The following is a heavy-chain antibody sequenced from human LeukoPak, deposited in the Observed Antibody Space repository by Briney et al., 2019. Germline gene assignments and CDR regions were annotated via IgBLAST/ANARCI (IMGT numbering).Heavy chain of an antibody. D-gene: IGHD4-17*01. CDR2: ISGSGGST. Sequence: PGGSLRLSCAASGFTFSSYAMSWVRQAPGKGLEWVSAISGSGGSTYYADSVKGRFTISRDNSKSTLYLQMNSLRAEDTAVYYCAKLYGDYYYYYMDVWGKGTTVTVSS. J-gene: IGHJ6*03. V-gene: IGHV3-23*01. CDR3: AKLYGDYYYYYMDV. CDR1: GFTFSSYA.